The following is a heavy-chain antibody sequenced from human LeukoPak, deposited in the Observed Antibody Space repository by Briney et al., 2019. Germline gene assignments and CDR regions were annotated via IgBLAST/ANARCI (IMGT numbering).Heavy chain of an antibody. D-gene: IGHD6-19*01. CDR1: GDSISSGYY. CDR3: ASPTGIAVAGRGAFDI. CDR2: IYHSGST. Sequence: PSETLSLTCTVSGDSISSGYYWGWIRQPPGKGLEWIGSIYHSGSTYYNPSLKSRVTISVDTSKNQFSLKLSSVTAADTAVYYCASPTGIAVAGRGAFDIWGQGTMVTVSS. V-gene: IGHV4-38-2*02. J-gene: IGHJ3*02.